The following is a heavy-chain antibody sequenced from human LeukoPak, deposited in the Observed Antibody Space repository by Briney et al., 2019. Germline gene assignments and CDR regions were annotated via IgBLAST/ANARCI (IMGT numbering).Heavy chain of an antibody. J-gene: IGHJ4*02. D-gene: IGHD1-1*01. Sequence: SETLSLTCTVSGGSINSPNSYWGWIRQPPGKGLEWIGSIFHDGTTYYRPSLKRRVTVSVDTSLNQFSLSLMSMTAADTAVYYCARRVVAGTTVDFWGQGNLVTVSS. CDR1: GGSINSPNSY. V-gene: IGHV4-39*01. CDR2: IFHDGTT. CDR3: ARRVVAGTTVDF.